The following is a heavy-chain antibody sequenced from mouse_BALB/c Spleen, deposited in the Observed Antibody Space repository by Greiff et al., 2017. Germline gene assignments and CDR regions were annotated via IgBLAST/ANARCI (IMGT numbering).Heavy chain of an antibody. D-gene: IGHD1-1*01. CDR3: ARYGSSYGDAMDY. V-gene: IGHV5-17*02. CDR2: ISSGSSTI. Sequence: EVQRVESGGGLVQPGGSRKLSCAASGFTFSSFGMHWVRQAPEKGLEWVAYISSGSSTIYYADTVKGRFTISSDNPKNTLFLQMTSLRSEETAMYYCARYGSSYGDAMDYWGQGTSVTVSA. J-gene: IGHJ4*01. CDR1: GFTFSSFG.